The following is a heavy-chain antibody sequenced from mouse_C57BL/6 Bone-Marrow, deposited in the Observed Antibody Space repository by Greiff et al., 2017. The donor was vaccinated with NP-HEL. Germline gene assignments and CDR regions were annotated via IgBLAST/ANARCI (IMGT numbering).Heavy chain of an antibody. J-gene: IGHJ1*03. V-gene: IGHV5-12*01. CDR3: ARHHYYGSSYVLYWYFDV. CDR2: ISNGGGST. Sequence: DVKLVESGGGLVQPGGSLKLSCAASGFTFSDYYMYWVRQTPEKRLEWVAYISNGGGSTYYPDTVKGRFTISRDNAKNTLYLQRSRLKSEDTAMYYCARHHYYGSSYVLYWYFDVWGTGTTVTVSS. CDR1: GFTFSDYY. D-gene: IGHD1-1*01.